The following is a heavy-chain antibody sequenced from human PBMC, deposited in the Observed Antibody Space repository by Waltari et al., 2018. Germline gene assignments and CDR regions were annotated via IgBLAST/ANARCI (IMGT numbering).Heavy chain of an antibody. CDR1: GYTFTGYY. Sequence: QVQLVQSGAEVKKPGASVKVSCKASGYTFTGYYMHWVRQAPGQGLEWMGRINPNSGGTNYAQKFQGRVTMTRETSISTAYMELSRLRSDDTAVYYCARAWASSSNWFDPWGQGTLVTVSS. D-gene: IGHD6-6*01. J-gene: IGHJ5*02. CDR2: INPNSGGT. V-gene: IGHV1-2*06. CDR3: ARAWASSSNWFDP.